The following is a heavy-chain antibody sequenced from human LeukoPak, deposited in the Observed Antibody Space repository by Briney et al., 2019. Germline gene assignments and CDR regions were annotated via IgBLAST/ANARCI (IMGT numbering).Heavy chain of an antibody. Sequence: PGRSLRLSCAASGFTFSSYAISWVRQAPGQGLEWMGGIIPIFGTANYAQKFQGRVTITADESTSTAYMELSSLRSEDTAVYYCARDGRGIAAALYDYWGQGTLVTVSS. CDR3: ARDGRGIAAALYDY. CDR2: IIPIFGTA. D-gene: IGHD6-13*01. J-gene: IGHJ4*02. CDR1: GFTFSSYA. V-gene: IGHV1-69*01.